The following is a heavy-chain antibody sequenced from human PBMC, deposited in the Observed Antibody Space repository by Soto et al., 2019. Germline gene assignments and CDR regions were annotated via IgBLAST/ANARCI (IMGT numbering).Heavy chain of an antibody. D-gene: IGHD6-13*01. CDR3: ARDPREAAAADYYYYYYMDV. J-gene: IGHJ6*03. V-gene: IGHV3-21*01. CDR2: ISSSSSYI. Sequence: VQLVESGGGLVKPGGSLRLSCAASGFTFSSYSMNWVRQAPGKGLEWVSSISSSSSYIYYADSVKGRFTISRDNAKNSLYLQMNSLRAEDTAVYYCARDPREAAAADYYYYYYMDVWGKGTTVTVSS. CDR1: GFTFSSYS.